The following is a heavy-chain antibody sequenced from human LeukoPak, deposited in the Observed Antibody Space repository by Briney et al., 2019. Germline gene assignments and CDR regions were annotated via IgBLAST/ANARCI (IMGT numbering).Heavy chain of an antibody. Sequence: SVKVSCKASGGTFSSYAISWVRQAPGQGLEWMGGIIPIFGTANYAQKFQGRVTITADESTSTAYMELSSLRSEDTAVYYCASYASGYNWLKVWGQGTLVTVSS. CDR1: GGTFSSYA. D-gene: IGHD2-2*01. J-gene: IGHJ5*02. CDR3: ASYASGYNWLKV. V-gene: IGHV1-69*13. CDR2: IIPIFGTA.